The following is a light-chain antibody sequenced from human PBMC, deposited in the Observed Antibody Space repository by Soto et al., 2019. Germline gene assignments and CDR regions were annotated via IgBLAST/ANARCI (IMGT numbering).Light chain of an antibody. J-gene: IGKJ4*01. V-gene: IGKV1-39*01. CDR1: QSISTF. Sequence: DIQMTQSPSSLSASVGDRVTITCRASQSISTFLNWYQQKPGKAPKLMIYGASNLESGVPSTFSGSGSGTDVTLTISSLQPEYFATYYCQQCVSTSLLTFGGGTKVEIK. CDR2: GAS. CDR3: QQCVSTSLLT.